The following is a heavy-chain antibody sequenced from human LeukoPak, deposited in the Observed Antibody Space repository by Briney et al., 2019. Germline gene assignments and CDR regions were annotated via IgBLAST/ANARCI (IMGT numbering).Heavy chain of an antibody. J-gene: IGHJ4*02. CDR2: IYHSGST. CDR1: GYSISSGYY. Sequence: SETLSLTCAVSGYSISSGYYWGWIRPPPGKGLEWIGSIYHSGSTYYNPSLKSRVTISVDTSKNRFSLKLSSVTAADTAVYYCARRGLQTPFDYWGQGTLVTVSS. V-gene: IGHV4-38-2*01. CDR3: ARRGLQTPFDY. D-gene: IGHD4-11*01.